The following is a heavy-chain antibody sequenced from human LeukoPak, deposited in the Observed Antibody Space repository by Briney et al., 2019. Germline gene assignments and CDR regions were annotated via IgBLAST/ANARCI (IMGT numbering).Heavy chain of an antibody. CDR2: ITSDGSKT. CDR1: GFIFSTYS. J-gene: IGHJ3*02. Sequence: PGGSLRLSCATSGFIFSTYSMHWIRQGPGKGLVWVSRITSDGSKTDYADSVKGRFTIARDNTRNTLYLQVNSLRSEDTAVYYCARSRDAAFDIWGRGTMVTVSS. D-gene: IGHD2-2*01. CDR3: ARSRDAAFDI. V-gene: IGHV3-74*01.